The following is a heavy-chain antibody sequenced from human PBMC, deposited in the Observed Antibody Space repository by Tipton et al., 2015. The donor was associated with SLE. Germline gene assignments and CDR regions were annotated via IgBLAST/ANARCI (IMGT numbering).Heavy chain of an antibody. D-gene: IGHD3-22*01. J-gene: IGHJ5*02. CDR2: VHHTGGN. CDR3: ARGELIEGFDP. CDR1: GLSMTTRPW. V-gene: IGHV4-4*01. Sequence: TLSLTCSVAGLSMTTRPWWTWVRQPPGKGLEWVGEVHHTGGNNYNPSLRSRVTISMDTSKSQFSPTLKSVTAADTAVYFCARGELIEGFDPWGQGTLVTVAA.